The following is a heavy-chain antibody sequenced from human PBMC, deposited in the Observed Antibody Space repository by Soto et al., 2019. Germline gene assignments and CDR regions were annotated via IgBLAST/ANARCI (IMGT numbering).Heavy chain of an antibody. J-gene: IGHJ1*01. CDR1: GGSFSSFG. V-gene: IGHV1-69*13. D-gene: IGHD5-12*01. CDR2: IIPVFGRP. Sequence: SVKVSCKASGGSFSSFGISWVRQAPGQGLEWMGGIIPVFGRPNYAQRFRGRLTITADESTNTVYLELIDLRSEDTAVYYCAREGSGYNLWGQGTQVTV. CDR3: AREGSGYNL.